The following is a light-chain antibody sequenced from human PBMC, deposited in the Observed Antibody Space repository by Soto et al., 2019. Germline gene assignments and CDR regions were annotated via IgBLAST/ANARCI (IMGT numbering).Light chain of an antibody. J-gene: IGKJ1*01. CDR3: QQYKSNSRT. V-gene: IGKV1-5*03. CDR1: QSISSW. Sequence: DIQMTQSPSTLSASVGDRVTITCRASQSISSWLAWYQQKPGKAPNLLIYKASSLESGVPSRFSGSGSGTEFTLSISSLQPDDFATYYCQQYKSNSRTFGQGTKVDIK. CDR2: KAS.